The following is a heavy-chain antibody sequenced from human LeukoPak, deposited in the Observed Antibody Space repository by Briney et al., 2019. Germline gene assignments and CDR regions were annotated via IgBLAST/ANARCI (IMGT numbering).Heavy chain of an antibody. CDR2: IDHSGST. CDR1: GGSISSGDYY. CDR3: ASSPTVSERFDF. V-gene: IGHV4-30-4*01. J-gene: IGHJ4*02. D-gene: IGHD1-14*01. Sequence: SQTRSLTCNVSGGSISSGDYYYNWIRQTPGGGLEWIGYIDHSGSTYYKPTLRSRVTISVDTSKNQSSLNFRSVTAARTAVYYRASSPTVSERFDFSGQGGLVTVSA.